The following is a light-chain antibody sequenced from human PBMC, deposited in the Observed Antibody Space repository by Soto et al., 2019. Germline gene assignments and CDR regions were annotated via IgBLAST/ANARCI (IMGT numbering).Light chain of an antibody. CDR1: SSDVGSYNL. CDR2: EGS. V-gene: IGLV2-14*02. Sequence: QSALTQPASVSGSPGQSITISCTGTSSDVGSYNLVSWYQQYPGKAPKLMIYEGSNRPSGVSDRYSGSKSANTASLTISGLQADDEADYYCCSYTSSPYLFGSGTKVTVL. J-gene: IGLJ1*01. CDR3: CSYTSSPYL.